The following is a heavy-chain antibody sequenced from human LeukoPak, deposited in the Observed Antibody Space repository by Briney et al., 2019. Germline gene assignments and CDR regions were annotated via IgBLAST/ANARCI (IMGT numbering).Heavy chain of an antibody. CDR1: GFVLSDYV. V-gene: IGHV3-30*02. CDR3: AKESDSGYHSEGAMN. J-gene: IGHJ4*02. CDR2: VRNDGSHA. Sequence: PGGALRLSCAASGFVLSDYVMHWVRQPPGKELAWVACVRNDGSHAYYMGSVKARFNISRDKSKNTLYLQMNSMRADDTAVYSCAKESDSGYHSEGAMNWGLGTLITVSS. D-gene: IGHD5-12*01.